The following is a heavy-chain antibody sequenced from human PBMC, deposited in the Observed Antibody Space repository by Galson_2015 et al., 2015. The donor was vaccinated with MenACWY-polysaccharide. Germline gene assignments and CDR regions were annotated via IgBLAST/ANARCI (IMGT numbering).Heavy chain of an antibody. J-gene: IGHJ6*03. CDR3: AREPKPLPAPYSYYFFMDV. D-gene: IGHD2-2*01. CDR1: GDSVSSDSAA. CDR2: TYYRSKWNN. Sequence: CAISGDSVSSDSAAWNWIRESPSRGLEWLGRTYYRSKWNNDYAVSVKSRITITPDTSNNQVSLQLLSVTPEDTGVYFCAREPKPLPAPYSYYFFMDVWGEETAAAVSS. V-gene: IGHV6-1*01.